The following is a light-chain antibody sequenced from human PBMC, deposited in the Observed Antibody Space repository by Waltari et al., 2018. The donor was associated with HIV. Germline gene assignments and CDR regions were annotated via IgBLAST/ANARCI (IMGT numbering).Light chain of an antibody. CDR1: QSVFSSPNYKNY. V-gene: IGKV4-1*01. J-gene: IGKJ2*01. CDR3: QQYYSTPMYT. Sequence: DIVMTQSPDSLAVSLGERATINCKSSQSVFSSPNYKNYLAWYQQKPGQPPKLLIYWASTRESGVPDRFSGSGSGTDFTLTISSLQAEDVAVYSCQQYYSTPMYTFGQGTKLEIK. CDR2: WAS.